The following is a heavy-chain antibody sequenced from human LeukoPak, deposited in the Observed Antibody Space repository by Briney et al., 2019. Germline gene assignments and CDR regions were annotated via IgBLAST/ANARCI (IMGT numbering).Heavy chain of an antibody. CDR1: GYTFTSYG. CDR3: ATGLRYFDWCYRD. D-gene: IGHD3-9*01. J-gene: IGHJ4*02. Sequence: ASVKVSCKASGYTFTSYGFSWVRQAPGQGLEWMGWVSAYNGNTNYAQKLQGRVTMTTDTSTSTAYMELRSLRSDDTAVYYCATGLRYFDWCYRDWGQGTLVTVSS. V-gene: IGHV1-18*01. CDR2: VSAYNGNT.